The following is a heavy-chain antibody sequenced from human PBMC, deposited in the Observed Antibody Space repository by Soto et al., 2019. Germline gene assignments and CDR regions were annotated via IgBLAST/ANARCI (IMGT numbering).Heavy chain of an antibody. V-gene: IGHV4-34*01. CDR1: GGSFSGYY. Sequence: PSETLSLTCAVYGGSFSGYYWSWIRQPPGKGLEWIGEINHSGSTNYNPSLKSRVTISVDTSKNQFSLKLSSVTAADTAVYYCARAPHLRRFLEWLLNGNWFDPWGQGTLVTVSS. J-gene: IGHJ5*02. D-gene: IGHD3-3*01. CDR2: INHSGST. CDR3: ARAPHLRRFLEWLLNGNWFDP.